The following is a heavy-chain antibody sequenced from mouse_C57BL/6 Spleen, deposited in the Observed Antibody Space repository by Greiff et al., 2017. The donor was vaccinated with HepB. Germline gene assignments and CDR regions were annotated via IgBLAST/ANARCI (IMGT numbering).Heavy chain of an antibody. V-gene: IGHV1-50*01. D-gene: IGHD2-3*01. CDR1: GYTFTSYW. Sequence: AQLQQPGAELVKPGASVKLSCKASGYTFTSYWMQWVKQRPGQGLEWIGEIDPSDSYTNYNQKFKGKATLTVDTSSSTAYMQLSSLTSEDSAVYYCARLRGYYFFAYWGQGTLVTVSA. CDR2: IDPSDSYT. J-gene: IGHJ3*01. CDR3: ARLRGYYFFAY.